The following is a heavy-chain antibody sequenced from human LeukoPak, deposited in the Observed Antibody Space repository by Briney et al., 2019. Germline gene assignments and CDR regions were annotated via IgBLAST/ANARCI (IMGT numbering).Heavy chain of an antibody. J-gene: IGHJ4*02. V-gene: IGHV4-4*02. D-gene: IGHD5-18*01. CDR2: IYHSGSA. CDR1: GGSLSTNNW. Sequence: PSGTLSLTCAVSGGSLSTNNWWSRVRQPPGKGLEWIGEIYHSGSANYSPSLKSRVTISVDKSKNQFSLKLSSVTAADTAVYYCANKRNTAPYYFDYWGQGTLVTVSS. CDR3: ANKRNTAPYYFDY.